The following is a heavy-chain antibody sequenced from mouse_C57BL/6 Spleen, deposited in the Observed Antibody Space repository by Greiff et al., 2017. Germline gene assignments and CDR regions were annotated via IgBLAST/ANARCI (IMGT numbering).Heavy chain of an antibody. J-gene: IGHJ3*01. D-gene: IGHD2-4*01. CDR2: IYPRSGNT. CDR3: ARRIYYDYEGFAY. CDR1: GYTFTSYG. Sequence: VQLQQSGAELARPGASVKLSCKASGYTFTSYGISWVKQRTGQGLEWIGEIYPRSGNTYYNEKFKGKATLTADTSSSTAYMELRSLTSEDSAVYFCARRIYYDYEGFAYWGQGTLVTVSA. V-gene: IGHV1-81*01.